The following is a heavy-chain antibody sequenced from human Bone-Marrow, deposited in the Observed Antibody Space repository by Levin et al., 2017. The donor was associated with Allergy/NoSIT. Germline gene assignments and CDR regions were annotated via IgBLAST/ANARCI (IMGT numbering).Heavy chain of an antibody. V-gene: IGHV1-8*01. CDR1: GYTFTSYD. J-gene: IGHJ6*02. CDR2: MNPNSGNT. D-gene: IGHD6-13*01. CDR3: ARGPYSSSWYYYYYYGMDV. Sequence: ASVKVSCKASGYTFTSYDINWVRQATGQGLEWMGWMNPNSGNTGYAQKFQGRVTMTRNTSISTAYMELSSLRSEDTAVYYCARGPYSSSWYYYYYYGMDVWGQGTTVTVSS.